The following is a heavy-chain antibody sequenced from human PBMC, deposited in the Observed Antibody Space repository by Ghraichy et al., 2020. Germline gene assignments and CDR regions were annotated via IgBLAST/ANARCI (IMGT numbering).Heavy chain of an antibody. J-gene: IGHJ6*04. CDR1: GFTFSTYA. Sequence: GGSLRLSCAASGFTFSTYAMSWVRQAPGKGLEWVSAISGDSGSRYYTDSVKGRFTISRDNSKNTLYLQMNSLRAEDTAAYYCAKDSRIMDVWGKGTTVTVSS. V-gene: IGHV3-23*01. CDR2: ISGDSGSR. CDR3: AKDSRIMDV. D-gene: IGHD2-15*01.